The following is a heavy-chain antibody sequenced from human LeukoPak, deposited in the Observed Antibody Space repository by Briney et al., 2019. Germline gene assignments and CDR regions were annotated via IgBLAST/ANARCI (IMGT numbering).Heavy chain of an antibody. CDR3: ARLGYCSSTSCHLSWFDP. CDR2: INHSGST. J-gene: IGHJ5*02. Sequence: SETLSLTCAVYGGSFSGYYWSWIRQPPGKGLEWIGEINHSGSTNYNPSLKSRVIISVDTSKNQFSLKVNSVTAADTAVYYCARLGYCSSTSCHLSWFDPWGQGTLVAVSS. V-gene: IGHV4-34*01. CDR1: GGSFSGYY. D-gene: IGHD2-2*01.